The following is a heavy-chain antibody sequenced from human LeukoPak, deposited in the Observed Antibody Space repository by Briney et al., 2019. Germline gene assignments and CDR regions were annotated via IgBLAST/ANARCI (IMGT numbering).Heavy chain of an antibody. CDR2: INNERSPK. CDR1: GFTFRSYW. J-gene: IGHJ4*02. Sequence: GGSLRLSCAASGFTFRSYWMTWVRQAPGKGRDGLANINNERSPKYYVGSVKGPFTISREKAKNSLFLQMNSLRAEDTAVYYCARALVGDGSSTYWGQGTLVTVSS. V-gene: IGHV3-7*05. D-gene: IGHD2-15*01. CDR3: ARALVGDGSSTY.